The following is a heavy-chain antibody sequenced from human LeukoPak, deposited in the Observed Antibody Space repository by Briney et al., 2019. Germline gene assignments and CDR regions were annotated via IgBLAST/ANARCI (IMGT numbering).Heavy chain of an antibody. CDR3: AGHSYSSSWYPRAPGEGLVDY. D-gene: IGHD6-13*01. CDR1: XYSXSSXYY. V-gene: IGHV4-59*01. J-gene: IGHJ4*02. Sequence: TXSLXCTVSXYSXSSXYYWSWIRQPPGKGLEXIGXIYYSGSTNYNPSLKSRVTISVDTSKNQFSLKLSSVTAADTAVYYCAGHSYSSSWYPRAPGEGLVDYWGQGTLVTVSS. CDR2: IYYSGST.